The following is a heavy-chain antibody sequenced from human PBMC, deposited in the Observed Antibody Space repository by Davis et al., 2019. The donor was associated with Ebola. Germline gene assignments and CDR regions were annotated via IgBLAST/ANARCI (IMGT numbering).Heavy chain of an antibody. CDR2: INPTCDTT. J-gene: IGHJ4*02. V-gene: IGHV1-46*01. Sequence: ASVKVSCKASGYTFINYYMHWVRQAPGQGLEWMGIINPTCDTTTYARKFQGRVTMTWDTSTSTVYMQLSSLRSEDTAVYYCARGPHNNGWLEGYWGQGTLITVSS. CDR1: GYTFINYY. CDR3: ARGPHNNGWLEGY. D-gene: IGHD6-19*01.